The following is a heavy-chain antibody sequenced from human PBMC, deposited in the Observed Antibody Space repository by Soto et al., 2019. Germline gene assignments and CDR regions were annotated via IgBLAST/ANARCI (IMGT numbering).Heavy chain of an antibody. J-gene: IGHJ4*02. Sequence: QLQLQESGPGLVKPWETLSLTCTVSGDSISSSNYFWGWIRQPPGKGLEWIGTIFYSGSTYYNPSLKSRVTISGDTSKNQFSLKLTSVTAADTALYYCARRYGWLYFDYWGQGSLVTVSS. CDR2: IFYSGST. D-gene: IGHD6-19*01. V-gene: IGHV4-39*01. CDR3: ARRYGWLYFDY. CDR1: GDSISSSNYF.